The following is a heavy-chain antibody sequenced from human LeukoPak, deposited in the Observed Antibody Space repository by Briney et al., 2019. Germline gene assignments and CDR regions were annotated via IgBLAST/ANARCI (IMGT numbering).Heavy chain of an antibody. CDR1: GYTFTSYD. Sequence: ASVKVSCKASGYTFTSYDISWVRPAPGQGLEWMGWISAYNGNTNYAQKLQGRVTMTTDTSATTAYMELRSLRSDDTAVYYCARGAQDYYDSSGYYYSFDYWGQGTLVTVSS. V-gene: IGHV1-18*01. CDR2: ISAYNGNT. J-gene: IGHJ4*02. D-gene: IGHD3-22*01. CDR3: ARGAQDYYDSSGYYYSFDY.